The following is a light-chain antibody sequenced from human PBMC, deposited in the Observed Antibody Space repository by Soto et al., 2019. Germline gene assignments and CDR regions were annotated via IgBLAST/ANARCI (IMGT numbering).Light chain of an antibody. CDR2: GAS. CDR3: QQYNNWPFT. CDR1: QSVSSN. Sequence: DIVMTQSPATLSVSPGERATLSCRASQSVSSNLAWYQQKPGQAPGLLIYGASTRATGIPARFSGSGSGTEFTLTISSLQAEDFAVYYCQQYNNWPFTFGPGTKVDIK. J-gene: IGKJ3*01. V-gene: IGKV3-15*01.